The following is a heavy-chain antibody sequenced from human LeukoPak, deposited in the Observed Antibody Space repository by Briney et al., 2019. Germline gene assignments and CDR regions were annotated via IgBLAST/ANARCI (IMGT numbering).Heavy chain of an antibody. CDR1: GYTFTSYG. J-gene: IGHJ4*02. D-gene: IGHD1-26*01. CDR2: ISAYNGNT. V-gene: IGHV1-18*01. CDR3: AGRSLRGYYFDY. Sequence: GASVKVSCKASGYTFTSYGISWVRQAPGQGLEWMGWISAYNGNTNYAQKFQGRVTITTDESTSTAYMELSSLRSEDTAVYYCAGRSLRGYYFDYWGQGTLVTVSS.